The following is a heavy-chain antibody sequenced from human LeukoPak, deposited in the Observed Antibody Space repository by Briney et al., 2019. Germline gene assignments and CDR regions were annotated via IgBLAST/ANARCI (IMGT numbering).Heavy chain of an antibody. Sequence: GGSLRLSCAASGFTFSRHWMTWVRQAPGEGLEWVANIKYDGSEKNYVDSVKGRFTISRDNAKNSLYLQMNSLRAEDTAVYYCATPLDYYDRSDSHQGGDWGQGTLVTVSS. CDR2: IKYDGSEK. J-gene: IGHJ4*02. V-gene: IGHV3-7*03. D-gene: IGHD3-22*01. CDR1: GFTFSRHW. CDR3: ATPLDYYDRSDSHQGGD.